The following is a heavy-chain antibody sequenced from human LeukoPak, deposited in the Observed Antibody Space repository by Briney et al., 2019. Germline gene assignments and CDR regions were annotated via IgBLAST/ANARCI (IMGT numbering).Heavy chain of an antibody. D-gene: IGHD2-21*02. CDR3: ARVSLAYCGGDCYFDY. J-gene: IGHJ4*02. Sequence: GGSLRLSCAASGFTFSSYAMHWVRQAPGKGLEWVAVIPYDGSNKYYADSVKGRFTISRDNSKNTLYLQMNSLRAEDTAVYYCARVSLAYCGGDCYFDYWGQGTLVTVSS. CDR2: IPYDGSNK. CDR1: GFTFSSYA. V-gene: IGHV3-30-3*01.